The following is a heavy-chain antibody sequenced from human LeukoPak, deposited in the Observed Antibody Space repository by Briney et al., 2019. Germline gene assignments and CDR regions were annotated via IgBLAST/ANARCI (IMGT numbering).Heavy chain of an antibody. CDR1: GITFSSYG. D-gene: IGHD2-15*01. V-gene: IGHV3-23*01. J-gene: IGHJ4*02. Sequence: GGSLRLSCAASGITFSSYGMSWVRQAPGKGLEWASGISGSGGTTYYADSVKGRFTISRDNSKDTLFLQMNSLTVEDTAGYYCATVLNVVGCFDYWGQGTLVTVSS. CDR3: ATVLNVVGCFDY. CDR2: ISGSGGTT.